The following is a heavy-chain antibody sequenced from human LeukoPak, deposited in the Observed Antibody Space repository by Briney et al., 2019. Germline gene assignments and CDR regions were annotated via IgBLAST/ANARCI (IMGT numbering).Heavy chain of an antibody. J-gene: IGHJ4*02. CDR3: AREGRNKKRAIVDY. CDR1: GGSISSYY. CDR2: IYYSGST. D-gene: IGHD1/OR15-1a*01. Sequence: KSSETLSLTCTVSGGSISSYYWSWIRQPPGKGLEWIGYIYYSGSTNYNPSLKSRVTISVDTSKNQFTLKLSSVTAADTAVYYCAREGRNKKRAIVDYWGQGTLVTVSS. V-gene: IGHV4-59*01.